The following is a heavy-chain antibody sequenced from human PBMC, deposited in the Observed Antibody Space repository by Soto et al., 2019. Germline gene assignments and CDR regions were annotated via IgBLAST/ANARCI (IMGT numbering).Heavy chain of an antibody. V-gene: IGHV3-23*01. CDR3: AKDPLGYCSSTSCYAY. J-gene: IGHJ4*02. CDR2: ISGSGGST. Sequence: QPGGSLRLSCAASGFTFSSYAMSWVRQAPGKGLEWVSAISGSGGSTYYADSVKGRFTISRDNSKNTLYLQMNSLRAEDTAVYYCAKDPLGYCSSTSCYAYWGQGTLVTVSS. CDR1: GFTFSSYA. D-gene: IGHD2-2*01.